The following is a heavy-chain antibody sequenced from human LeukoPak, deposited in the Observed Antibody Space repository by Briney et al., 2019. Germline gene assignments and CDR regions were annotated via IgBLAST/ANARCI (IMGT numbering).Heavy chain of an antibody. CDR3: ARSDPGYSYGYFDY. Sequence: PSQTLSLTCTVSGASITSFYWTWIRQPPGKGLEWIGYIYYSGSASYNPSLKSRVAISLDTSKNQFSLRLSSVTAADAAVYYCARSDPGYSYGYFDYWGQGALVTVSS. D-gene: IGHD5-18*01. J-gene: IGHJ4*02. CDR2: IYYSGSA. V-gene: IGHV4-59*01. CDR1: GASITSFY.